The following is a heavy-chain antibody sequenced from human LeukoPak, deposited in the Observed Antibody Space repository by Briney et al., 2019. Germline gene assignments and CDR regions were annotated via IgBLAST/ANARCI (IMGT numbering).Heavy chain of an antibody. CDR3: AREGGKGYCSSTSCPVTGLDY. Sequence: ASVKVSCKASGYTFTSYYMHWVRQAPGQGLEWMGIINPSGGSTSYEQKFQGRVTMTRDTSTATVYMELSSLRSEDTAVYYCAREGGKGYCSSTSCPVTGLDYWGQGTLVTVSS. CDR2: INPSGGST. V-gene: IGHV1-46*01. D-gene: IGHD2-2*01. J-gene: IGHJ4*02. CDR1: GYTFTSYY.